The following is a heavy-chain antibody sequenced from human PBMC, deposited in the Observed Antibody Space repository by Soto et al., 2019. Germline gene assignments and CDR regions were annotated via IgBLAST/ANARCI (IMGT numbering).Heavy chain of an antibody. D-gene: IGHD3-16*02. Sequence: TSVKVSCKVSGYTLTELSMHWVRQAPGKGLEWMGGFDPEDGETIYAQKFQGRVTMTEDTSTDTAYMELSSLGSEDTAVYYCATGPERWGELSSFDYWGQGTLVTVSS. CDR1: GYTLTELS. CDR2: FDPEDGET. V-gene: IGHV1-24*01. CDR3: ATGPERWGELSSFDY. J-gene: IGHJ4*02.